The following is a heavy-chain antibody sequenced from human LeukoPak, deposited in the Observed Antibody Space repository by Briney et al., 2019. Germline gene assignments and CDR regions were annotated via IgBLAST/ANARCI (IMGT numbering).Heavy chain of an antibody. D-gene: IGHD3-16*01. V-gene: IGHV3-7*01. CDR3: ARGGYNYGL. Sequence: GGSLRLSCAASGFTFSSYGMHWVRQAPGKGLEWVANIKQDGSEKHYVDSVKGRFTISRDNARNSHYLQMTSLRAEDTAVYYCARGGYNYGLWGQGALVTVSS. J-gene: IGHJ4*02. CDR1: GFTFSSYG. CDR2: IKQDGSEK.